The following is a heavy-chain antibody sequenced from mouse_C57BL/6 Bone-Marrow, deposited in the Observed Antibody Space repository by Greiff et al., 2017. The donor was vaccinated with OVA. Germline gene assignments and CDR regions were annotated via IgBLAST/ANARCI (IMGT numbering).Heavy chain of an antibody. CDR2: IYPGDGDT. V-gene: IGHV1-82*01. CDR3: AREEGWLLSYFDV. CDR1: GYAFSSSW. Sequence: VQLQQSGPELVKPGASVKISCKASGYAFSSSWMSWVQQRPGKGLEWIGRIYPGDGDTNYNGKVKGQATLSADNATSTAYMQLSSLTSEDSAVYFCAREEGWLLSYFDVWGTGTTVTVSS. J-gene: IGHJ1*03. D-gene: IGHD2-3*01.